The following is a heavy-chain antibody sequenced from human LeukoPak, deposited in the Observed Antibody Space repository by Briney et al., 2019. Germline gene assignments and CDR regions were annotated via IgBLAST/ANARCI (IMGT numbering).Heavy chain of an antibody. Sequence: GASVKVSCKASVYTFTGYYMHGVGQAAGQGREWMGWINPYSGGTNYAQKLQGRVTFTRETSIRTANMELSRLRSDDTAGCCFARSRIRGWLRFDYWGQGTLVTVSS. CDR2: INPYSGGT. J-gene: IGHJ4*02. V-gene: IGHV1-2*02. D-gene: IGHD6-19*01. CDR3: ARSRIRGWLRFDY. CDR1: VYTFTGYY.